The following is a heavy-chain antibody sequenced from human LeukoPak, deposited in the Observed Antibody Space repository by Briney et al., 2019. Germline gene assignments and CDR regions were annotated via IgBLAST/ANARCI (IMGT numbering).Heavy chain of an antibody. D-gene: IGHD2-2*01. CDR3: ARHYCSSTSCYSGWFDP. Sequence: SVKVSCKASGGTFSSYAISWVRQAPGQGLEWMGGIIPIFGTANYAQKFQGRVTITTDESTSTAYMELSSLRSEDTAVYYCARHYCSSTSCYSGWFDPWGQGTLVTVSS. J-gene: IGHJ5*02. CDR1: GGTFSSYA. V-gene: IGHV1-69*05. CDR2: IIPIFGTA.